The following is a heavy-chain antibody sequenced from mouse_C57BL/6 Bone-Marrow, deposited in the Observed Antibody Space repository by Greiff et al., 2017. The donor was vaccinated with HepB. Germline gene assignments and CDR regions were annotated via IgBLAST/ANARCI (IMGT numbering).Heavy chain of an antibody. Sequence: EVQLQQSGPELVKPGASVKMSCKASGYTFTDYNMHWVKQSHGKSLEWIGYINPNNGGTSYNQKFKGKATLTVNKSSSTAYMELRSLTSEDSAVYYCARNYDYGLTRGYAMDYWGQGTSVTVSS. D-gene: IGHD2-4*01. CDR3: ARNYDYGLTRGYAMDY. CDR1: GYTFTDYN. J-gene: IGHJ4*01. CDR2: INPNNGGT. V-gene: IGHV1-22*01.